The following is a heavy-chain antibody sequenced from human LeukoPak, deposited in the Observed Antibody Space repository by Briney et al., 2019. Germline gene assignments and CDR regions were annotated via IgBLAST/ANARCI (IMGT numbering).Heavy chain of an antibody. CDR1: GASFNSDDQY. J-gene: IGHJ4*02. V-gene: IGHV4-31*03. CDR2: IHPSGML. D-gene: IGHD3-22*01. Sequence: SQTLSLTCTVSGASFNSDDQYWNWIRQTPGKGLEWIGSIHPSGMLYNNPSLESRVTMSRDTSKNQFSLNLNSVTAADTAVYFCSRGLDSRKLGYWGRGILVTVSS. CDR3: SRGLDSRKLGY.